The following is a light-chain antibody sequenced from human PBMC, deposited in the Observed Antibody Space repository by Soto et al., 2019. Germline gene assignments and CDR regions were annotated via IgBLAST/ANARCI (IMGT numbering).Light chain of an antibody. CDR1: QSVSSY. J-gene: IGKJ4*01. CDR3: QQRSNWPRGLT. CDR2: DAS. Sequence: EIVLTQSPATLSLSPGERATLSCRASQSVSSYLAWYQQKPGQAPRLLIYDASNRAAGIPARFSGSGSGTDFTLNISSLEPEDFAVYYCQQRSNWPRGLTFGGGTKVDIK. V-gene: IGKV3-11*01.